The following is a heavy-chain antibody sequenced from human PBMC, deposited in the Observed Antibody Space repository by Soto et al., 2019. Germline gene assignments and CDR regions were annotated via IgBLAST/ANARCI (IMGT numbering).Heavy chain of an antibody. J-gene: IGHJ4*01. CDR2: INLHGSEI. D-gene: IGHD3-10*01. V-gene: IGHV3-7*01. Sequence: GGSLRLSCAASVFTFSSYAMHWVRQGPGKGLEWVADINLHGSEILYVDSVKGRFTVSRDNAKNSLYLQMNSLRVEDTAVYYCARDPSFGALDFWGHGTLVTVSS. CDR3: ARDPSFGALDF. CDR1: VFTFSSYA.